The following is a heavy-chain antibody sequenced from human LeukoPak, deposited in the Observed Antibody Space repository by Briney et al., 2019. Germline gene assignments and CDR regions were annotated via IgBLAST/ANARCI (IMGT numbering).Heavy chain of an antibody. CDR1: GGSISSSSYY. J-gene: IGHJ4*02. CDR2: IYYGGST. V-gene: IGHV4-39*01. Sequence: PSETLSLTCTVSGGSISSSSYYWGWIRQPPGKGLEWIGSIYYGGSTYYNPSLKSRVTISVDTSKNQFSLKLSSVTAADTAVYYCARRGYDSSGYYYAYWGQGTLVTVSS. CDR3: ARRGYDSSGYYYAY. D-gene: IGHD3-22*01.